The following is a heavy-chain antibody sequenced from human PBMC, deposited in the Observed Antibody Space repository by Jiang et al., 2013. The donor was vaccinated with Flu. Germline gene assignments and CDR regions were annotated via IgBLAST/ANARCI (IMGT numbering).Heavy chain of an antibody. D-gene: IGHD1-26*01. J-gene: IGHJ6*01. CDR1: GYSFISYG. CDR3: AGPGNVRRAGRLPYNYYAIDV. Sequence: GAEVKKPGASVKLSCKASGYSFISYGINWVRQAPGQGLEWMGWITVYSANTNYAQKVKGRVTMTTDTSTSTVYMELRSLRSDDTAVYYCAGPGNVRRAGRLPYNYYAIDVWGPRDHGSPSPQ. V-gene: IGHV1-18*01. CDR2: ITVYSANT.